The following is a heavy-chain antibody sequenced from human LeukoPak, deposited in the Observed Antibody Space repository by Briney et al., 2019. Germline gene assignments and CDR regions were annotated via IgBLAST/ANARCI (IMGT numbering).Heavy chain of an antibody. D-gene: IGHD6-19*01. Sequence: GGSLRLSCAASGFTFSNAWMNWVRQAPGKGLEWVGRIKSKTDGGTTDYAAPVKGRFTISRDDSKNTLYLQMNSLKTEDTAVYYCTTEDSSGCWLPGLYYYYGMDVWGQGTTVTVSS. V-gene: IGHV3-15*07. J-gene: IGHJ6*02. CDR2: IKSKTDGGTT. CDR3: TTEDSSGCWLPGLYYYYGMDV. CDR1: GFTFSNAW.